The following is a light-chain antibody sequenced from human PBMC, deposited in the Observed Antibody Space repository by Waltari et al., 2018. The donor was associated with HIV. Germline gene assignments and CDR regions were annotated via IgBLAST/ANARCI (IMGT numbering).Light chain of an antibody. V-gene: IGKV3-15*01. CDR3: QQYHNWPLT. Sequence: EIVMTQSPATLSVSLGERATLSCRASQSISSNLAWYQQKPGQTPRLLIFGASTRATDSPPRFSGSGSGTEFTLIITSLQSEDFAVYYCQQYHNWPLTFGQGTKVEIK. CDR2: GAS. CDR1: QSISSN. J-gene: IGKJ1*01.